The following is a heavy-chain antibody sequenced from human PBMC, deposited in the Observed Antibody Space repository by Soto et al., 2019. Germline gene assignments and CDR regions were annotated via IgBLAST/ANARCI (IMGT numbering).Heavy chain of an antibody. CDR1: GFTFSSYA. D-gene: IGHD3-10*01. CDR2: ISSSSSYI. J-gene: IGHJ5*02. Sequence: GGSLRLSCAASGFTFSSYAMSWVRQAPGKGLEWVSSISSSSSYIYYADSVKGRFTISRDNAKNSLYLQMNSLRAEDTAVYYCARVLASYYYGSGQFDPWGQGTLVTVSS. V-gene: IGHV3-21*01. CDR3: ARVLASYYYGSGQFDP.